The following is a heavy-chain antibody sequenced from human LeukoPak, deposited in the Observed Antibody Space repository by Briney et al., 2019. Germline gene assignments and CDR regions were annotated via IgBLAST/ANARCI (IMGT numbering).Heavy chain of an antibody. CDR3: ARATKSLRAIDY. CDR1: GFAFSDYF. Sequence: PGGSLRLSCAASGFAFSDYFMTWIRQAPGQGPEWVSYLSTNGATIYYADSVKGRFTISRDNAKDSLYLQMSSLTAEDRGVYYCARATKSLRAIDYWGQGTLVSVSS. J-gene: IGHJ4*02. CDR2: LSTNGATI. V-gene: IGHV3-11*04. D-gene: IGHD5-12*01.